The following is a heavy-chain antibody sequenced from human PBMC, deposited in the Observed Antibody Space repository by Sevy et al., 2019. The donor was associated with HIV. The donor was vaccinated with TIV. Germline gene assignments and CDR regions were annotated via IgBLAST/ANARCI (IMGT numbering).Heavy chain of an antibody. CDR1: GFTFSSYV. CDR2: IWYDGTIK. Sequence: GGSLRLSCAASGFTFSSYVMHWVRQAPGKGLEWVALIWYDGTIKYYADSVKGRFTISRDTSKNTLYLQMNSLRAEDTAVYYCAKDRIVGALLWFGDFDYWGQGTQVTVSS. D-gene: IGHD3-10*01. V-gene: IGHV3-30*02. J-gene: IGHJ4*02. CDR3: AKDRIVGALLWFGDFDY.